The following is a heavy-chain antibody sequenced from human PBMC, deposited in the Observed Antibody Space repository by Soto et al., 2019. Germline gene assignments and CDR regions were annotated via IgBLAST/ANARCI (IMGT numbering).Heavy chain of an antibody. J-gene: IGHJ4*01. Sequence: QTLSLTCAITGDSASSNSAGWSGVRQSPSRGLEWLGRTYYRSKWYYEYAVSVRGRITINPDTSKNQYSLQLNSVTPEDTAVYFCARGEQYSGRIFDYWGQGTLVTVSS. V-gene: IGHV6-1*01. CDR2: TYYRSKWYY. D-gene: IGHD1-26*01. CDR1: GDSASSNSAG. CDR3: ARGEQYSGRIFDY.